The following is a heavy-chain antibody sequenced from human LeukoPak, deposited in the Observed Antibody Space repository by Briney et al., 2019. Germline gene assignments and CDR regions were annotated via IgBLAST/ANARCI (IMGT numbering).Heavy chain of an antibody. CDR3: ARDWFGNYYDSSGHY. CDR2: SGSGGST. J-gene: IGHJ4*02. D-gene: IGHD3-22*01. V-gene: IGHV3-53*01. CDR1: GFTVSSNY. Sequence: GGSLRLSCAASGFTVSSNYMSWVRQAPGKGLEWVSDISGSGGSTYYADSVKGRFTISRDTSKNTLYLQMNSLRAEDTAVYYCARDWFGNYYDSSGHYWGQGTLVTVSS.